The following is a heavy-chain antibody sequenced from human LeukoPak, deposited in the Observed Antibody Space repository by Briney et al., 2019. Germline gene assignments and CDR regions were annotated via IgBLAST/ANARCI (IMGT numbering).Heavy chain of an antibody. J-gene: IGHJ4*02. CDR2: INLSGGST. CDR3: ARDRSYSGSRLYYFDY. V-gene: IGHV1-46*01. Sequence: ASVKVSCKASGYTFTNYYMHWVLQAPGQGLQWMGIINLSGGSTSYAQKLQGRVTLTRDMSTSTVYMKLSSLRSEDTAVYYCARDRSYSGSRLYYFDYWGQGTLVTVSS. CDR1: GYTFTNYY. D-gene: IGHD1-26*01.